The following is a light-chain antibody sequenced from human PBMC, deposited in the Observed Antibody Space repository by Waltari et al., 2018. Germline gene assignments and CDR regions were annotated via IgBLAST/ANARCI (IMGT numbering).Light chain of an antibody. CDR1: SSDVGRYHY. CDR3: SSYTSSSTLVV. V-gene: IGLV2-14*01. J-gene: IGLJ2*01. Sequence: QSALTQPASVSGSPGPSIPISCTGTSSDVGRYHYVPWYQQHPGKAPKLMIYEVSNRPSGVSNRFSGSKSGNTASLTISGLQAEDEADYYCSSYTSSSTLVVFGGGTKLTVL. CDR2: EVS.